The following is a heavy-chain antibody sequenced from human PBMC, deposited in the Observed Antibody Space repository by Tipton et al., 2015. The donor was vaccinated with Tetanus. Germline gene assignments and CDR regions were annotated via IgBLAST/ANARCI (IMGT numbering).Heavy chain of an antibody. J-gene: IGHJ4*02. CDR1: GGSFSGYY. D-gene: IGHD5-24*01. V-gene: IGHV4-34*01. CDR3: SRGNGDGNNDYYFDR. CDR2: INYSGTT. Sequence: TLSLTCTVSGGSFSGYYWNWIRQPPGKGLEWIGEINYSGTTNYNPSLKSRLTMSIDTSKSRFSLWLNSVTAADTAVYYCSRGNGDGNNDYYFDRWGQGTLVTVSS.